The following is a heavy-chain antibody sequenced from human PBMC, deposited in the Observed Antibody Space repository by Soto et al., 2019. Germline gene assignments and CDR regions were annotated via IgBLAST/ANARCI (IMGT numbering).Heavy chain of an antibody. CDR2: ISAYNGNT. V-gene: IGHV1-18*01. Sequence: QDQLVQSGVEVKKPGASVKVSCKASGYSFTNYGITWVRQAPGQGFEWMGWISAYNGNTNYAQKFQGRVTMTTDASTSAAYLELRSPRSDDTAVYYCARDRGVAPPVAVNTHYYYYVDVWGKGTTVTVSS. D-gene: IGHD1-26*01. CDR1: GYSFTNYG. CDR3: ARDRGVAPPVAVNTHYYYYVDV. J-gene: IGHJ6*03.